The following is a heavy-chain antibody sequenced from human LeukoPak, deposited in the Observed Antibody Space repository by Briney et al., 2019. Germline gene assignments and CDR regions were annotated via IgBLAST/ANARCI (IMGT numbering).Heavy chain of an antibody. CDR3: ARQIASAGTAGFDF. Sequence: SETLSLTCAVYGGSFSGYYWSWIRQPPGKGLEWIGEINHSGSTNYNPSLKSRVTISVDTSKNQFSLKLSSVTAADTAVYYCARQIASAGTAGFDFWGQGTLVTVSS. J-gene: IGHJ4*02. D-gene: IGHD6-13*01. CDR1: GGSFSGYY. CDR2: INHSGST. V-gene: IGHV4-34*01.